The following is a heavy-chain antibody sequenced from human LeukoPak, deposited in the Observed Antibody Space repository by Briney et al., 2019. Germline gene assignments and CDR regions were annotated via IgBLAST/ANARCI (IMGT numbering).Heavy chain of an antibody. J-gene: IGHJ6*02. V-gene: IGHV4-59*01. Sequence: SETLSLTCTVSGGSISSYYWSWIRQPPGKGLEWIGYIYYSGSTNYNPSLKGRVTISVDTSKNQFSLKLSSVTAADTAVYYCARVAVPYYYYYGMDVWGQGTTVTVSS. CDR3: ARVAVPYYYYYGMDV. D-gene: IGHD4-17*01. CDR1: GGSISSYY. CDR2: IYYSGST.